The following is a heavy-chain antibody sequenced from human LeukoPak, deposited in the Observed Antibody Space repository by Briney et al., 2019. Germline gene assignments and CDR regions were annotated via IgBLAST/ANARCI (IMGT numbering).Heavy chain of an antibody. CDR2: IYPGDSDT. Sequence: GESLKISCKGSGYSLTSYWIGWVRQMPGKGLEWMGIIYPGDSDTTYSPSFQGQVTISADKSISTAYLQWSSLKASDTAMYYCARRAHLGDNYFDYWGQGTLVTVSS. J-gene: IGHJ4*02. V-gene: IGHV5-51*01. CDR1: GYSLTSYW. D-gene: IGHD3-9*01. CDR3: ARRAHLGDNYFDY.